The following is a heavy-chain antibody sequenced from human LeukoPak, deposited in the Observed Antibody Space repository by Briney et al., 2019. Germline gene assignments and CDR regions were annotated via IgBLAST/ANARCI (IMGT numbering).Heavy chain of an antibody. CDR1: GGSISSYY. V-gene: IGHV4-59*08. J-gene: IGHJ5*02. Sequence: PSETLSLTCTVSGGSISSYYWSWIRQPPGKGLEWIGYIYYSGSTNYNPSLKSRVTISVDTSKNQFSLKLSSVTAADTAVYYCARPVPSRLGWFDPWGQRTLVTVSS. D-gene: IGHD1-1*01. CDR3: ARPVPSRLGWFDP. CDR2: IYYSGST.